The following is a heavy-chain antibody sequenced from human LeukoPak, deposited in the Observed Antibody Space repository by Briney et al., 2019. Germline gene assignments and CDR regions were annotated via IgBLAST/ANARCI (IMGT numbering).Heavy chain of an antibody. CDR2: ISGSGGST. V-gene: IGHV3-23*01. Sequence: PGGSLSLSCAASGFTFSSYAMSWVRQAPGKGLEWVSAISGSGGSTYYADSVKGRFTISRDNSKNTLYLQMNSLRAEDTAVYYCAPSPLTIFGGLPGHFDYWGQGTLVTVSS. J-gene: IGHJ4*02. CDR1: GFTFSSYA. D-gene: IGHD3-3*01. CDR3: APSPLTIFGGLPGHFDY.